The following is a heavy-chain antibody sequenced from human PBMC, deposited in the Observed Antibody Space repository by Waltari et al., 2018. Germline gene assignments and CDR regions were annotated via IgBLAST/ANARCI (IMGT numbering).Heavy chain of an antibody. V-gene: IGHV4-39*01. Sequence: QLQLQESGPGLVKPSETLSLTCTVSGGSISSSSYYWGWIRQPPGKGLEWIGSIYYSGGTYSNPSLKSGVTISVDTSKNQFALKLSSVTAADTAVYYCATRSYYYGSGRDAFDIWGQGTMVTVSS. CDR3: ATRSYYYGSGRDAFDI. D-gene: IGHD3-10*01. J-gene: IGHJ3*02. CDR1: GGSISSSSYY. CDR2: IYYSGGT.